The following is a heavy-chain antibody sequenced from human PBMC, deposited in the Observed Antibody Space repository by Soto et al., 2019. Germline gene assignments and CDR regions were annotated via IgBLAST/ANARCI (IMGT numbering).Heavy chain of an antibody. CDR1: GGTFSSYA. Sequence: KVSCKASGGTFSSYAISWVRQAPGQGLEWMGGIIPIFGTANYAQKFQGRVTITADESTSTAYMELSSLRPEDTAVYYCARGSVVVVAADLGMDVWGQGTTVTVSS. D-gene: IGHD2-15*01. J-gene: IGHJ6*02. CDR3: ARGSVVVVAADLGMDV. CDR2: IIPIFGTA. V-gene: IGHV1-69*01.